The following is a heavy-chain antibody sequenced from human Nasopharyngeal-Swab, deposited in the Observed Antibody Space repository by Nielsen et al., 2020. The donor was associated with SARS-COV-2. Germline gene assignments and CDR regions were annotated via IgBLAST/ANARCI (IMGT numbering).Heavy chain of an antibody. CDR2: IYPGDSDT. CDR1: GSIFTSYW. V-gene: IGHV5-51*01. J-gene: IGHJ4*02. D-gene: IGHD1-26*01. CDR3: ARRTYGSGSYFLDY. Sequence: GGSLRLSCKVSGSIFTSYWIAWVRQMPGKGLEWMGIIYPGDSDTRYSPTFQGQVTISADKSISTAYLQWTSLEASDTAMYYCARRTYGSGSYFLDYWGQGALVTVSS.